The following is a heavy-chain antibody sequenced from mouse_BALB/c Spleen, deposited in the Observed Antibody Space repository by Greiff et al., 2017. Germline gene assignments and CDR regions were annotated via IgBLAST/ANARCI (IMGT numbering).Heavy chain of an antibody. CDR1: GYTFTSYY. D-gene: IGHD1-1*01. CDR3: TRSSITTVVAREDAMDY. J-gene: IGHJ4*01. CDR2: INPSNGGT. V-gene: IGHV1S81*02. Sequence: VQLQQSGAGLVKPGASVKLSCKASGYTFTSYYMYWVKQRPGQGLEWIGEINPSNGGTNFNEKFTSKTTLTVDKSSSTAYMQLSSLTSEDSAVYYCTRSSITTVVAREDAMDYWGQGTSVTVSS.